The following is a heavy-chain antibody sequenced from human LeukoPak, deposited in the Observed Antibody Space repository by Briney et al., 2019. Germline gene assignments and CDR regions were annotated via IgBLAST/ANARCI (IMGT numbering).Heavy chain of an antibody. CDR3: ARRQLGGEAFDI. D-gene: IGHD6-6*01. V-gene: IGHV5-51*01. CDR2: IFPGDSDT. J-gene: IGHJ3*02. CDR1: GYNFISYW. Sequence: GESLKISCKGSGYNFISYWIAWVRQMPGKGLEWMGIIFPGDSDTRYSPSFQGQVTISADNSISTAYLQWSGLMASDTAIFYCARRQLGGEAFDIWGQGTMVTVSS.